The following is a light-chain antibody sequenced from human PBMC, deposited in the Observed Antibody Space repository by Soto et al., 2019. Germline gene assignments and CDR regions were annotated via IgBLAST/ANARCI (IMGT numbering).Light chain of an antibody. V-gene: IGKV1-39*01. CDR3: KQNYSTPPRT. J-gene: IGKJ4*01. Sequence: DIQMTQSPSSLSASVGDRVTITCRASQSISSYLNWYQQKPGKAPKLLIYAASSLQSGVPSRFRGSGSGTVFPLTISSLQPKDFATYYVKQNYSTPPRTFGGGTKGEIK. CDR1: QSISSY. CDR2: AAS.